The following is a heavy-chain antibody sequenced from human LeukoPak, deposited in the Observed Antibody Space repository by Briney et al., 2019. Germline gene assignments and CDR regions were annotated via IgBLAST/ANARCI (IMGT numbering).Heavy chain of an antibody. Sequence: ASVKVSCKASGYTFTSYGISWVRQAPGQGLEWMGWFSAYNGNTNYAQKLQGRVTMTTDTSTSTAYMELRSLRSDDTAVYYCASSYCGGDCYSEYYFDYWGQGTLVTVSS. J-gene: IGHJ4*02. CDR1: GYTFTSYG. D-gene: IGHD2-21*02. CDR3: ASSYCGGDCYSEYYFDY. V-gene: IGHV1-18*01. CDR2: FSAYNGNT.